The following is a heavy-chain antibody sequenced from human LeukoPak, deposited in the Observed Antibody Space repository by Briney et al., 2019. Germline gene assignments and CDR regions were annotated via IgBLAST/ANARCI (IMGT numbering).Heavy chain of an antibody. CDR2: ISGSGGST. V-gene: IGHV3-23*01. J-gene: IGHJ4*02. CDR3: AISRNYDYLDY. CDR1: GFTFSSYA. Sequence: GGSLRLSCAASGFTFSSYAMSWVRQAPGKGLEWVSAISGSGGSTYYADSVKGRFTISRDNSKNTLYLQLNSLRAEDTAVYYCAISRNYDYLDYWGQGTLVTVSS. D-gene: IGHD3-16*01.